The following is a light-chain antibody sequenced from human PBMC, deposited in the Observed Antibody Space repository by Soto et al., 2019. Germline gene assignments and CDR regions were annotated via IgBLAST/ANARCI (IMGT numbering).Light chain of an antibody. J-gene: IGKJ1*01. CDR1: QNISNY. CDR3: HQYGSSPPT. Sequence: TQSPATLSLSTGIRAPLSCRASQNISNYLIWYQQKPGQAPRLLMSGASNRATGIPDGFTGSGSGTDFTLTISRLEPEDFAVYYCHQYGSSPPTFGQGTKVDIK. CDR2: GAS. V-gene: IGKV3-20*01.